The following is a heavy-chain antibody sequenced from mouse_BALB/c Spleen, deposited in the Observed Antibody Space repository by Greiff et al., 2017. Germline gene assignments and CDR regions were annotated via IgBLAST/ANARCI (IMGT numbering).Heavy chain of an antibody. J-gene: IGHJ3*01. CDR3: ARDISGRSWFAY. D-gene: IGHD3-1*01. CDR2: IRNKANGYTT. V-gene: IGHV7-3*02. Sequence: EVKVVESGGGLVQPGGSLRLSCATSGFTFTDYYMSWVRQPPGKALEWLGFIRNKANGYTTEYSASVKGRFTISRDNSQSILYLQMNTLRAEDSATYYCARDISGRSWFAYWGQGTLVTVSA. CDR1: GFTFTDYY.